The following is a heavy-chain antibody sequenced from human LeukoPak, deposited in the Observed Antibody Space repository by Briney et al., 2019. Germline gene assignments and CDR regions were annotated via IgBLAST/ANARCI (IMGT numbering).Heavy chain of an antibody. CDR1: GFTFSSYW. CDR3: ARERMYSGSGSTYPYYDY. V-gene: IGHV3-7*01. J-gene: IGHJ4*02. Sequence: GGSLRLSCAASGFTFSSYWMSWVRQSPGKGLEWVANIKPDGSEKYFMDSVKGRFPISRDNAKNALYLEMNSLRAEDTAEYFCARERMYSGSGSTYPYYDYWGQGTLVTVSS. CDR2: IKPDGSEK. D-gene: IGHD3-10*01.